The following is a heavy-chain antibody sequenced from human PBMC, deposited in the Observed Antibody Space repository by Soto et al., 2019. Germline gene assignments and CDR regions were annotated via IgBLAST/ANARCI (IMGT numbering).Heavy chain of an antibody. CDR1: GFTFSSYA. D-gene: IGHD3-10*01. Sequence: LRLSCAASGFTFSSYAMSWVRQAPGKGLEWVSAISGSGGSTYYADSVKGRFTISRDNSKNTLYLQMNSLRAEDTAVYYCAKEPARWFGESDYFDYWGQGTLVTVSS. J-gene: IGHJ4*02. V-gene: IGHV3-23*01. CDR2: ISGSGGST. CDR3: AKEPARWFGESDYFDY.